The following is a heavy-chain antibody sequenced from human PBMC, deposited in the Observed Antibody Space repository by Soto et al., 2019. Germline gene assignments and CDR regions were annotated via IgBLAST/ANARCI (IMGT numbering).Heavy chain of an antibody. CDR3: AKYSGYSSGLYSDLYGFDI. V-gene: IGHV3-30*18. D-gene: IGHD6-19*01. CDR1: GFTFSNYG. CDR2: ISYDGSSK. J-gene: IGHJ3*02. Sequence: QVQLVESGGGVVQPGRSLRLSCAASGFTFSNYGMHWVRQAPGKGLEWVAVISYDGSSKYYADSVKGRFTISRDNSENTLYLQMNSLRAEDTAVYYCAKYSGYSSGLYSDLYGFDIWGQGTMVTVSS.